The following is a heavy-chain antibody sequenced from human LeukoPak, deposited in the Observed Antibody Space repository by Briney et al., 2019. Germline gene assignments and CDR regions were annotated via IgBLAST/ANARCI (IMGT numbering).Heavy chain of an antibody. D-gene: IGHD3-10*01. CDR2: ISGTGANT. J-gene: IGHJ4*02. CDR1: GFTFSNYV. V-gene: IGHV3-23*01. Sequence: GGSLRLSCAVSGFTFSNYVMIWVRQAPGKGLEWVSAISGTGANTFYADSVKGRFTISRDNSKNTLYLQMNSLRAEDTAVYYCAKQEDIWFGELLPVDYWGQGTLVTVSS. CDR3: AKQEDIWFGELLPVDY.